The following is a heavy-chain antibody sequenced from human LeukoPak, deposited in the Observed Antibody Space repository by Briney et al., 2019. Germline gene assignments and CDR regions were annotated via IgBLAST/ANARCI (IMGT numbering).Heavy chain of an antibody. D-gene: IGHD1-20*01. J-gene: IGHJ3*02. CDR2: ISSSGTTI. Sequence: GGSLRLSCAASGFTFSDYYMSWIRQAPGKGLEWVSYISSSGTTIYYADSMKGRFTISRDNAKNSLYLQMNSLRAEDTAVYYCARVRQYNWNEDDAFDIWGQGTMVTVSS. CDR1: GFTFSDYY. CDR3: ARVRQYNWNEDDAFDI. V-gene: IGHV3-11*04.